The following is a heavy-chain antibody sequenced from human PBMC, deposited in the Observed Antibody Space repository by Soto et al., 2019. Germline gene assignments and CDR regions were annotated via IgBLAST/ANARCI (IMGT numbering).Heavy chain of an antibody. CDR1: GGSISSGGYY. CDR3: AGGGGQWSGYEKLFDY. D-gene: IGHD5-12*01. CDR2: IYYSGST. J-gene: IGHJ4*02. V-gene: IGHV4-31*03. Sequence: SETLSLTCTVSGGSISSGGYYWSWIRQHPGKGLEWIGYIYYSGSTYYNPSLKSRVTISVDTSKNQFSLKLSSVTAADTAVYYCAGGGGQWSGYEKLFDYWGQGTLVTVSS.